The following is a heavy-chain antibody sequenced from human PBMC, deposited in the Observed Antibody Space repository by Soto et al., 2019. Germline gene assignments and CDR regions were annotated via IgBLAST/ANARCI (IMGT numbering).Heavy chain of an antibody. V-gene: IGHV3-23*01. J-gene: IGHJ5*02. D-gene: IGHD3-10*01. CDR2: ISGSGGST. CDR3: AKSVIELRFAQLRNNCLGP. CDR1: GVTFSSYA. Sequence: GGSLRLSCAASGVTFSSYAMSWISQAPGKGLEWVSAISGSGGSTYYADSVKGRFTISRDNSKNTLYLQMDSLSAEDTSVYYCAKSVIELRFAQLRNNCLGPWGQGTLVTVSS.